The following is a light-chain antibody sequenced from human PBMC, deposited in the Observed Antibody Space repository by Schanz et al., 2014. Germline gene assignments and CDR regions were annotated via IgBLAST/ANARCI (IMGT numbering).Light chain of an antibody. V-gene: IGLV2-14*01. CDR1: SSDVGTYNY. CDR3: SSYQPNIPRV. CDR2: DVN. Sequence: QSALTQPASVSGSLGQSLTISCTGSSSDVGTYNYVSWYQQYPGKAPKLIIYDVNNRPSGVYYLFSGSKSGNTASLTISWLQDEDEADYYCSSYQPNIPRVFGGGTKLPVL. J-gene: IGLJ3*02.